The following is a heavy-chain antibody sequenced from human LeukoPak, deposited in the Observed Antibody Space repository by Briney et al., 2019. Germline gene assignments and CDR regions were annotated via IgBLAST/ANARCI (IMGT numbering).Heavy chain of an antibody. V-gene: IGHV3-7*01. Sequence: LGGSLRLSCGASGFTFCSYWMSWVRQAPGEGLEWVANIKKEGSEKYYVDSVKGRFTISRDNAKKSVYLQMNRMGAEDTAVYYCARVGKLLWFGELYLPLDYWGQGTLVTVSP. CDR3: ARVGKLLWFGELYLPLDY. CDR2: IKKEGSEK. J-gene: IGHJ4*02. D-gene: IGHD3-10*01. CDR1: GFTFCSYW.